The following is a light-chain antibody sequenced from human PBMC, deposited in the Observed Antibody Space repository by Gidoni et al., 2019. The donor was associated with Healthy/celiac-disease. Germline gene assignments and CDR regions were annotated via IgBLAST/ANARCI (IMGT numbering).Light chain of an antibody. J-gene: IGLJ1*01. CDR1: SSAVGGYNY. Sequence: QSALTQPPSVSGSPGQPGTISCTGTSSAVGGYNYGSWYQQHPGKAPKLMLYDVSKRPSGVPDRFSGSKSGNTASLTISGLQAEDEADYYCCSYAGSYTYVFGTGTKVTVL. CDR2: DVS. V-gene: IGLV2-11*01. CDR3: CSYAGSYTYV.